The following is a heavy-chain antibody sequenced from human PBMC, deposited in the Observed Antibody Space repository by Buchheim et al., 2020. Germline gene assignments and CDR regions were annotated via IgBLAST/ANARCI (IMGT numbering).Heavy chain of an antibody. CDR3: AKSSAFAFEY. J-gene: IGHJ4*02. D-gene: IGHD2-21*01. CDR1: GFTFSSSA. Sequence: EVQLLESGGDLVQPGGSLRLSCAASGFTFSSSAMSWVRQAPGKGLQWVSTIPASGGSTYSTDSVKGRFTISRDNSKNTLYLQMNSLRAEDTAVYYCAKSSAFAFEYWGQGT. CDR2: IPASGGST. V-gene: IGHV3-23*01.